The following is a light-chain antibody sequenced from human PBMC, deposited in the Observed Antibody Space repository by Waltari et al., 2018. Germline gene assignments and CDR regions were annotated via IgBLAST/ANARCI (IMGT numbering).Light chain of an antibody. V-gene: IGKV3-20*01. J-gene: IGKJ3*01. CDR2: GAS. Sequence: EIVLTQSPGTLSLSPGESATLSCRASQSVSSNYLAWYQQKPGQAPRLLIYGASSTATGIPDRFSGSGSGTDFTLTISRLEPEDFAVYYCHQYGSSPRLITFGPGTKVDIK. CDR1: QSVSSNY. CDR3: HQYGSSPRLIT.